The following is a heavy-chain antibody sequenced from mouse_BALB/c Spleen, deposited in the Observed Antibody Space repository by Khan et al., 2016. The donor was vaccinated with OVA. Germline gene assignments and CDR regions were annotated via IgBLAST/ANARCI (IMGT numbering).Heavy chain of an antibody. CDR3: TRHGYVAWFTY. V-gene: IGHV1S135*01. D-gene: IGHD2-2*01. J-gene: IGHJ3*01. Sequence: VQLQQSGPELMKPGASVKISCKASGYSFTSYYKHWVMQSHGTSLEWIGYIDPFSGGTTYNQKFKGKATVTVDKSSSTAYIHLSNLTSEDSSVYSCTRHGYVAWFTYWGQGTLVTVSA. CDR2: IDPFSGGT. CDR1: GYSFTSYY.